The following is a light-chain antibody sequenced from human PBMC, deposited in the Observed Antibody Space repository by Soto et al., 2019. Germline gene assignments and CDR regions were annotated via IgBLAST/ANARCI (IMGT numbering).Light chain of an antibody. CDR2: AAS. V-gene: IGKV1-39*01. CDR1: ETIASY. Sequence: DIQMTQSPSSLFASVGDRVTITCRASETIASYLNWYQQRPGKAPKLLIYAASSLQSGVPSRFGGSGSGTDFTLTITSLQPEDFATYYCQQTYNPPRTFGQGTRL. CDR3: QQTYNPPRT. J-gene: IGKJ1*01.